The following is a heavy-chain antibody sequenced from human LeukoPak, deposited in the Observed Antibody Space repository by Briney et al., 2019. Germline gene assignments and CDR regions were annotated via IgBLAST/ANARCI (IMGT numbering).Heavy chain of an antibody. CDR2: IWYDGSNK. CDR3: ARKYSSGWSDY. D-gene: IGHD6-19*01. CDR1: GFTFGSYG. V-gene: IGHV3-33*01. J-gene: IGHJ4*02. Sequence: PGRSLRLSCAASGFTFGSYGMHWVRQAPGKGLEWVAVIWYDGSNKYYADSVKGRFTISRDNSKNTLYLQMNSLRAEDTAVYYCARKYSSGWSDYWGQGTLVTVSS.